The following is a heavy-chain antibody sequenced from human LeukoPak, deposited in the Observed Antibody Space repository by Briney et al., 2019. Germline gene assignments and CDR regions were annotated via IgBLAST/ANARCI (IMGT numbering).Heavy chain of an antibody. D-gene: IGHD1-26*01. CDR1: GGSISSSSYY. V-gene: IGHV4-39*07. CDR2: INHSGST. Sequence: SETLSLTCTVSGGSISSSSYYWGWLRQPPGKGLEWIGEINHSGSTNYNPSLKSRVTISVDTSKNQFSLKLSSVTAADTAVYYCASCEVGATSYYFDYWGQGTLVTVSS. J-gene: IGHJ4*02. CDR3: ASCEVGATSYYFDY.